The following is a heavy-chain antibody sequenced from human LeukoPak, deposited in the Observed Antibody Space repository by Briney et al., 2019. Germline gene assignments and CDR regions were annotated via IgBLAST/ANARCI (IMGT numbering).Heavy chain of an antibody. CDR2: IKEDGSEK. D-gene: IGHD6-6*01. CDR3: ARIVRSSSHFDY. V-gene: IGHV3-7*01. J-gene: IGHJ4*02. CDR1: GFTLSNYW. Sequence: GGSLRLSCAASGFTLSNYWMSWVRQAPGKGLEWVANIKEDGSEKYYVDSVKGRFTISRDNAKNSLYLRMSSLRAEDTAVYYCARIVRSSSHFDYWGQGTLVTVSS.